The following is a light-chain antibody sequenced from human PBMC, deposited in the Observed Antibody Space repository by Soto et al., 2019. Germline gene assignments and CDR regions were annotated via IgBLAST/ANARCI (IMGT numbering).Light chain of an antibody. J-gene: IGKJ1*01. CDR3: QHYYSFSRT. Sequence: DIQMTQSPSTLSASVGDRVAITCRASDNIAPWVAWYQQKPGKAPKLLMYYAGNLVDDVPSRFAGSCACTNFTPTITRLQPADFATYYCQHYYSFSRTFGRGTKV. CDR1: DNIAPW. CDR2: YAG. V-gene: IGKV1-5*03.